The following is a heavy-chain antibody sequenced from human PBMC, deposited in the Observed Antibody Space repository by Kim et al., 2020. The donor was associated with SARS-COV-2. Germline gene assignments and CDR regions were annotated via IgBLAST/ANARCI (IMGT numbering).Heavy chain of an antibody. D-gene: IGHD5-18*01. CDR3: AKVLDTAMVKGYGMDV. J-gene: IGHJ6*02. CDR1: GFTFSSYG. Sequence: GGSLRLSCTASGFTFSSYGMHWVRQAPGKGLEWVAVISYDGSNKYYADSVKGRFTISRDNSKNTLYLQMNSLRAEDTAVYYCAKVLDTAMVKGYGMDVWGQGTTVTVSS. V-gene: IGHV3-30*18. CDR2: ISYDGSNK.